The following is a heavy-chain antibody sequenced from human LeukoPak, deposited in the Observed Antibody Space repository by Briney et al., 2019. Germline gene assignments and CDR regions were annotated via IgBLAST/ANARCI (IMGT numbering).Heavy chain of an antibody. Sequence: SGTLSLACADSGGSISSSNWWSWVRQPPGKGLEWIGEIYHSGSTNYNPSLKSRVTISVDKSKRQFSLKLSSVTAADTAVYYCARDRDAAGHSFDIWGQGTMVTVSS. J-gene: IGHJ3*02. CDR1: GGSISSSNW. V-gene: IGHV4-4*02. CDR3: ARDRDAAGHSFDI. CDR2: IYHSGST. D-gene: IGHD6-13*01.